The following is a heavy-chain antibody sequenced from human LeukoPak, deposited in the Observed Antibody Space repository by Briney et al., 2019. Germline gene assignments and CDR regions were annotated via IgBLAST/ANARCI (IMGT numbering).Heavy chain of an antibody. CDR3: ARGATGTTALVDY. Sequence: GGSLRLSCAASGFTFSSYSMNWVRQAPGRGLEWVSSISSSSSYIYYADSVKGRFTISRDNAKNSLYLQMNSLRAEDTAVYYCARGATGTTALVDYWGQGTLVTVSS. CDR1: GFTFSSYS. CDR2: ISSSSSYI. D-gene: IGHD1-1*01. V-gene: IGHV3-21*01. J-gene: IGHJ4*02.